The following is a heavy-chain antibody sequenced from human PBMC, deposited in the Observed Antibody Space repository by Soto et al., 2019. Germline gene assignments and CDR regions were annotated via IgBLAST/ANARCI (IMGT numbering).Heavy chain of an antibody. J-gene: IGHJ3*02. CDR1: GGSISRGGYY. D-gene: IGHD3-22*01. V-gene: IGHV4-31*03. CDR2: IYYSGST. CDR3: ARDPASGYLNAFEI. Sequence: QVQLQESGPGLVKPSQTLSLTCTVSGGSISRGGYYWSWIRQHPGKGLEWMGYIYYSGSTNYNPALKSRVTISVATSKNQFSLTLSSVTAADTAVYYCARDPASGYLNAFEIWGQGTMVTVSS.